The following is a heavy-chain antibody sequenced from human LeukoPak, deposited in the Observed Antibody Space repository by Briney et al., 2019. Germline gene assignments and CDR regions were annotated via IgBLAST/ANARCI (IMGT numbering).Heavy chain of an antibody. CDR2: IYYSGST. CDR3: ARELVLLWFGELLAYFDY. J-gene: IGHJ4*02. Sequence: PSETLSLTCTVSGGSISSGSYYWGWIRQPPGKGLEWIGSIYYSGSTYYNPSLKSRVTISVDTSKNQFSLKLSSVTAADTAVYYCARELVLLWFGELLAYFDYWGQGTLVTVSS. D-gene: IGHD3-10*01. CDR1: GGSISSGSYY. V-gene: IGHV4-39*07.